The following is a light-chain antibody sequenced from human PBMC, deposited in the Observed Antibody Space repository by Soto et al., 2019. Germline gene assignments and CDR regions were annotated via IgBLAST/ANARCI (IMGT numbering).Light chain of an antibody. Sequence: PGERATLSCRASQSVSSSYLAWYQQKPGQAPRLLIYGASSRATGIPDRFSGRGSGTDFTLTISRLEPEDFAVYYCQQYGNLPRTFGQGTKVEIK. V-gene: IGKV3-20*01. CDR2: GAS. J-gene: IGKJ1*01. CDR3: QQYGNLPRT. CDR1: QSVSSSY.